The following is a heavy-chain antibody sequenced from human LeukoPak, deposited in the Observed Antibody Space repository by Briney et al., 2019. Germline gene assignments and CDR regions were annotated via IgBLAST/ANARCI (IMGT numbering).Heavy chain of an antibody. CDR3: ARDRAYYSYGMDV. CDR1: GGSISSYY. J-gene: IGHJ6*02. Sequence: SETLSLTCTVSGGSISSYYWSWIRQPPGKGLEWIGYIYYSGSTNYNPSLKSRVTISVDTSKNQFSLKLSSVTAADTAVYYCARDRAYYSYGMDVWGQGTTVTVSS. D-gene: IGHD3-10*01. V-gene: IGHV4-59*01. CDR2: IYYSGST.